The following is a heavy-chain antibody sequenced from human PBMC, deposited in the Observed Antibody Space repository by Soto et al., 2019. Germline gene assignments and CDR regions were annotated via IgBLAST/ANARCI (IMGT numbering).Heavy chain of an antibody. CDR2: IYKSATT. CDR3: ARGRYCLTGRCFPNWSDS. V-gene: IGHV4-30-4*01. D-gene: IGHD7-27*01. Sequence: SETLSLTCSVSGDSISNLDYFWAWIRQPPGQALEYIGYIYKSATTYYNPSFESRVAISVDTSKSQFSLNVTSVTAADTAVYFCARGRYCLTGRCFPNWSDSWGQGALVTVSS. J-gene: IGHJ5*01. CDR1: GDSISNLDYF.